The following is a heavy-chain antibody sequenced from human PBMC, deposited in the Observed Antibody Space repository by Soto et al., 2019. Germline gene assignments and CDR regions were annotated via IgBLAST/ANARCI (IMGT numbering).Heavy chain of an antibody. Sequence: GGSLRLSCAASGFTFSGYYTCWIRQAPGKGLEWVSYISSSGSTIYYADSVKGRFTISRDNAKNSLYLQMHSLRAEDTAVYYCARDKNGDLRFWGQGALVTVPQ. V-gene: IGHV3-11*01. CDR3: ARDKNGDLRF. J-gene: IGHJ4*02. CDR1: GFTFSGYY. CDR2: ISSSGSTI. D-gene: IGHD4-17*01.